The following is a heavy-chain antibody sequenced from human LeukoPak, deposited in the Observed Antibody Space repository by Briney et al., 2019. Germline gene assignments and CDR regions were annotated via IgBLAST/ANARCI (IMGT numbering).Heavy chain of an antibody. J-gene: IGHJ6*02. Sequence: GGSLRLSCAASGFTFSNAWMSWVRQAPGKGLEWVGRIKSKTDGGTTDYAAPVKGRFTISRDDSKNTLYLQMNSLKTEDTAVYYCTTDQYYGSELVSMDVWGQGTTVTVSS. CDR2: IKSKTDGGTT. D-gene: IGHD3-10*01. V-gene: IGHV3-15*01. CDR3: TTDQYYGSELVSMDV. CDR1: GFTFSNAW.